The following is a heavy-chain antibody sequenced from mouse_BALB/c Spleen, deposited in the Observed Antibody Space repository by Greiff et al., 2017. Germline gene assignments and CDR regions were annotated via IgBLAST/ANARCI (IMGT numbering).Heavy chain of an antibody. Sequence: EVQLQQSGAELVKPGASVKLSCTASGFNIKDTYMHWVKQRPEQGLEWIGRIDPANGNTKYDPKFQGKATITADTSSNTAYLQLSSLTSEDTAVYYCASSDGYGGFAYWGQGTLVTVSA. CDR2: IDPANGNT. CDR1: GFNIKDTY. V-gene: IGHV14-3*02. CDR3: ASSDGYGGFAY. J-gene: IGHJ3*01. D-gene: IGHD2-3*01.